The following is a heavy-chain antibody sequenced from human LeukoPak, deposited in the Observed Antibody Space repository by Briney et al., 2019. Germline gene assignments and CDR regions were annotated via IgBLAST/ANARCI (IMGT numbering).Heavy chain of an antibody. CDR3: PRSMIAARRPTPYYFDY. V-gene: IGHV4-31*03. CDR2: IHCSGSP. J-gene: IGHJ4*02. CDR1: GGSISSGGYY. D-gene: IGHD6-6*01. Sequence: SETLSLTCTVSGGSISSGGYYWGWIRQRPGKGLEWIGYIHCSGSPYYNPYLKSRVTISVDTSKNQFSLTLGSLTAAPTAVYYCPRSMIAARRPTPYYFDYWGQGTLVTVSS.